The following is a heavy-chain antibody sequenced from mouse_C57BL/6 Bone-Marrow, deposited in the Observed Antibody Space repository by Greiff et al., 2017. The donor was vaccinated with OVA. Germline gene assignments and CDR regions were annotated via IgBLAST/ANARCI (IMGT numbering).Heavy chain of an antibody. V-gene: IGHV1-80*01. D-gene: IGHD1-1*01. J-gene: IGHJ3*01. CDR3: ARSYYGSSLAY. CDR2: IYPGDGDT. CDR1: GYAFSSYW. Sequence: QVQLKQSGAELVKPGASVKISCKASGYAFSSYWMNWVKQRPGKGLEWIGQIYPGDGDTNYNGKFKGKATLTADKSSSTAYMQLSSLTSEDSAVYFCARSYYGSSLAYWGQGTLVTVSA.